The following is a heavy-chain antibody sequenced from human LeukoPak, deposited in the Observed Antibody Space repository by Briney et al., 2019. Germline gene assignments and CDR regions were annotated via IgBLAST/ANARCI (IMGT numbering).Heavy chain of an antibody. Sequence: PGGSLRLSCAASGFTFSSYGMHWVRQAPGKGLEWVAVMSYDGSNKYYADSVKGRFTISRDNSKNTLYLQMNSLRAEDTAVYYCASSWICDYWGQGTLVTVSS. CDR2: MSYDGSNK. V-gene: IGHV3-30*19. D-gene: IGHD5-12*01. CDR1: GFTFSSYG. J-gene: IGHJ4*02. CDR3: ASSWICDY.